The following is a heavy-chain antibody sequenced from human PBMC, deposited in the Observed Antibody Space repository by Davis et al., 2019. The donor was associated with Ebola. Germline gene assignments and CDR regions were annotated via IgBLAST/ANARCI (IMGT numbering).Heavy chain of an antibody. D-gene: IGHD4-17*01. CDR2: ISTRGFTI. J-gene: IGHJ3*02. CDR1: GFTFSGYD. V-gene: IGHV3-48*03. Sequence: GESLKISCAASGFTFSGYDMNWVRQAPGKGLEWVSCISTRGFTIYYADSVKGRFTISRDNAKNSVYLQMDRLTPDDTGVYYCARENYDDYGDAFDIWGQGTMVTVSS. CDR3: ARENYDDYGDAFDI.